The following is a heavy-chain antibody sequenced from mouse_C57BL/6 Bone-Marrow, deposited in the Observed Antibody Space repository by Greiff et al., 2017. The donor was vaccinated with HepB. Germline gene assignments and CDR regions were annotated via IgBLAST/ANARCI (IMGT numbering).Heavy chain of an antibody. CDR2: FHPYNDDT. Sequence: QVQLQQPGAELVKPGASVKMSCTASGYPFTTYPIEWMKQNHGKSLEWIGNFHPYNDDTKYNEKFKGKATLTVEKSSSTVYLELSRLTSDDSAVYYCARRGVVAHYFDDWGQGTTLTGSS. J-gene: IGHJ2*01. CDR3: ARRGVVAHYFDD. V-gene: IGHV1-47*01. CDR1: GYPFTTYP. D-gene: IGHD1-1*01.